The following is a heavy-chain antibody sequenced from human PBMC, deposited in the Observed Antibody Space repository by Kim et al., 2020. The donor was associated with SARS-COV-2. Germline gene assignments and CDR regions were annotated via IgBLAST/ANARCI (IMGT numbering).Heavy chain of an antibody. Sequence: GGSLRLSCAASGFTFSDFYMSWIRQAPGKGLEWVSFISSSRSYASYAEYVKGRFTISRDNAKNSLYLQMNSLRAEDTAVYYCARGTREISYWGQGTLVSVSS. CDR1: GFTFSDFY. CDR3: ARGTREISY. J-gene: IGHJ4*02. D-gene: IGHD2-2*01. V-gene: IGHV3-11*05. CDR2: ISSSRSYA.